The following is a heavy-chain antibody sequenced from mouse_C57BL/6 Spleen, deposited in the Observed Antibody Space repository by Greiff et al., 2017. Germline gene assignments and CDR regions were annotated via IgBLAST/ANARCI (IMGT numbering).Heavy chain of an antibody. V-gene: IGHV5-9-1*02. Sequence: EVMLVESGEGLVKPGGSLKLSCAASGFTFSSYAMSWVRQTPEKRLEWVAYISSGGDYIYYADTVKGRFTISRDNARNTLYLQMSSLKSEDTAMYYCTRDGGYDYDGSWFAYWGQGTLVTVSA. CDR1: GFTFSSYA. D-gene: IGHD2-4*01. J-gene: IGHJ3*01. CDR2: ISSGGDYI. CDR3: TRDGGYDYDGSWFAY.